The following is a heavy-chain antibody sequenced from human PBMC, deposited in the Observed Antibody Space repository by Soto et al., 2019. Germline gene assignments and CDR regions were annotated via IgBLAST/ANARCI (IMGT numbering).Heavy chain of an antibody. Sequence: PGVSLRLSCAVSGFTFSDYYMNWIRQAPGKGLEWVSYISSSGTTIYYADSVKGRFTISRDNAKNSLYLQMNSLRAEDTAVYYCATSIKVARNHYAMDVWGQGATVTVSS. CDR2: ISSSGTTI. CDR3: ATSIKVARNHYAMDV. D-gene: IGHD5-12*01. CDR1: GFTFSDYY. V-gene: IGHV3-11*01. J-gene: IGHJ6*02.